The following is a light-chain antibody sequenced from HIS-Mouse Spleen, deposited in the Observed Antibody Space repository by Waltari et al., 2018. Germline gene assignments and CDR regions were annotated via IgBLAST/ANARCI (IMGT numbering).Light chain of an antibody. Sequence: QSALTQPASVSGSPGQSITISCTGTSSDVGGYNYVSWYQQPPGQAPKRMIYEVSNRPSGVSNRFSGAKSGNTASLTISGLQAEDEADYYCSSYTSSSTPHVVFGGGTKLTVL. CDR3: SSYTSSSTPHVV. CDR1: SSDVGGYNY. CDR2: EVS. V-gene: IGLV2-14*01. J-gene: IGLJ2*01.